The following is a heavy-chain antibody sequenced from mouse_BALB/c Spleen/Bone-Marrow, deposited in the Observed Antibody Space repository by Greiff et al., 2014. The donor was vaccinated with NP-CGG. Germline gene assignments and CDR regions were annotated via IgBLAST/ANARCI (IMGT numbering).Heavy chain of an antibody. Sequence: VMLVESGAELAKPGASVKMSCKASGYTFTSYWMHWVKQRPGQGLEWIGYINPSTGYTEYNQKFKDKATLTADKSSSTAYMQLSSLTSEDSAVYYCAREGLRDAMDYWGQGTSVTVSS. J-gene: IGHJ4*01. V-gene: IGHV1-7*01. CDR3: AREGLRDAMDY. CDR1: GYTFTSYW. CDR2: INPSTGYT.